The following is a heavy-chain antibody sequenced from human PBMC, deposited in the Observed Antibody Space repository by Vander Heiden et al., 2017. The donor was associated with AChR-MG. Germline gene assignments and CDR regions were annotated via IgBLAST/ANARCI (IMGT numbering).Heavy chain of an antibody. CDR1: GYTFTGYY. CDR2: INPNSGGT. CDR3: ARVIGSRDSSGRFDP. J-gene: IGHJ5*02. V-gene: IGHV1-2*02. D-gene: IGHD6-19*01. Sequence: QVQLVQSGAEVKKPGASVQVSCKASGYTFTGYYMHWVRQAPGQGLEWMGWINPNSGGTNYAQKFQGRVTMTRDTSISTAYMELSRLRSDDTAVYYCARVIGSRDSSGRFDPWGQGTLVTVSS.